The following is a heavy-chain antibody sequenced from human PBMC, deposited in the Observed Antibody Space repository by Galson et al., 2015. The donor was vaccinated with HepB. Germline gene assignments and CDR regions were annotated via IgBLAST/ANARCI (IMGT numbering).Heavy chain of an antibody. CDR1: GYTFTSYG. Sequence: SCKASGYTFTSYGISWVRQAPGQGLEWMGWISAYNGNTNYAQKLQGRVTMTTDTSTSTAYMELRSLRSDDTAVYYCARDYCSSTSCYGWFDPWGQGTLVTVSS. CDR3: ARDYCSSTSCYGWFDP. J-gene: IGHJ5*02. V-gene: IGHV1-18*01. CDR2: ISAYNGNT. D-gene: IGHD2-2*01.